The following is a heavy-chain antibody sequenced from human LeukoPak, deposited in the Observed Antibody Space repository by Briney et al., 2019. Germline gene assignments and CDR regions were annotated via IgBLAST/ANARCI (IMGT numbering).Heavy chain of an antibody. D-gene: IGHD4-23*01. CDR1: GGSISSGSYY. CDR2: IHTSGST. V-gene: IGHV4-61*02. Sequence: PSETLSLTCTVSGGSISSGSYYWSWIRQPAGKGLEWIGRIHTSGSTNYNPSLKSRVTISVDTSKNQFSLKLSSVTAADTAVYYCARDVGDDYGGRSFDYWGQGTLVTVSS. CDR3: ARDVGDDYGGRSFDY. J-gene: IGHJ4*02.